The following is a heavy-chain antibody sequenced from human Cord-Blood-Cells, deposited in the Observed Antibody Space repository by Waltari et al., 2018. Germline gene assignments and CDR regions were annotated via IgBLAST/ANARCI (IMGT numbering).Heavy chain of an antibody. CDR1: GFTFRSYG. J-gene: IGHJ4*02. CDR2: IWYDGSNK. D-gene: IGHD6-25*01. CDR3: ARQRKGVFDY. Sequence: QVQLVESGGGVVQPGRSLRLSCAASGFTFRSYGLPGVPPAPGKGLEWVAVIWYDGSNKYYADTVKGRFTISRDNSKNTLYLQMNSLRAEDTAVYYCARQRKGVFDYWGQGTLVTVSS. V-gene: IGHV3-33*01.